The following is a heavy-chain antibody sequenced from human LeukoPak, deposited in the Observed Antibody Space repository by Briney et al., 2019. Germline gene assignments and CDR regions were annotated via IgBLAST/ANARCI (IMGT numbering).Heavy chain of an antibody. J-gene: IGHJ4*02. D-gene: IGHD6-19*01. Sequence: ASVKVSCKASGYTFTGYYMHWVRQAPGQGLEWMGWINPNSGGTNHAQKFQGRVTMTRDTSISTAYMELSRLRSDDTAVYYCARDHVAGNQFDYWGQGTLVTVSS. CDR2: INPNSGGT. CDR1: GYTFTGYY. CDR3: ARDHVAGNQFDY. V-gene: IGHV1-2*02.